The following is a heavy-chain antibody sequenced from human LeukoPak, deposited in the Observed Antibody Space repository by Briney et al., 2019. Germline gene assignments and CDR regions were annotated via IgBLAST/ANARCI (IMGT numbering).Heavy chain of an antibody. V-gene: IGHV1-2*06. CDR1: GYTFTGYY. D-gene: IGHD6-13*01. CDR3: ARDLKFGYSSSWYTY. J-gene: IGHJ4*02. Sequence: ASVKVSCKASGYTFTGYYMHWVRQAPGQGLEWMGRINPNSGGTNYAQKFQGRVTMTRDTSISTAYMELSRLRSDDTAVYYCARDLKFGYSSSWYTYWGQGTLVTASS. CDR2: INPNSGGT.